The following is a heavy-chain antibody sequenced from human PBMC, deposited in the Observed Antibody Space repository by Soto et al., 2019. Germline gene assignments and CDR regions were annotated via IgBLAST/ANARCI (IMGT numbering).Heavy chain of an antibody. J-gene: IGHJ5*02. Sequence: GASVKVSCKASGDTFTSYYIHWVRQAPGQELEWMGIINPSVGIASYAQKFQGRVTITADKSTSTAYMELSSLRSEDTAVYYCARDRTGYSPYCSGGSCYGSSNWFDPWGQGTLVTVSS. V-gene: IGHV1-46*01. CDR3: ARDRTGYSPYCSGGSCYGSSNWFDP. CDR1: GDTFTSYY. CDR2: INPSVGIA. D-gene: IGHD2-15*01.